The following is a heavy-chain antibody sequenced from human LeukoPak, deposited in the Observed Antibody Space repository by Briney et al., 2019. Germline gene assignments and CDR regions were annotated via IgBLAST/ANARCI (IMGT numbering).Heavy chain of an antibody. Sequence: PGGSLRLSCAASGFTFSSYSMNWVRQAPGKGLEWVSSISSSSSSIYYADSVKGRFTISRDNAKNSLYLQMNSLRAEDTAVYYCARDLTFGGVIVTHDYWGQGTLVTASS. CDR1: GFTFSSYS. J-gene: IGHJ4*02. D-gene: IGHD3-16*02. CDR3: ARDLTFGGVIVTHDY. CDR2: ISSSSSSI. V-gene: IGHV3-21*01.